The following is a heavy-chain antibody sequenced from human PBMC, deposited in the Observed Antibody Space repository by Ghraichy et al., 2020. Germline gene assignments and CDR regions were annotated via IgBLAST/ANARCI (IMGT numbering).Heavy chain of an antibody. D-gene: IGHD1-26*01. CDR2: IIPIFGTA. V-gene: IGHV1-69*13. J-gene: IGHJ5*02. CDR3: AAWVVGGPKEEVNNWFDP. Sequence: SVKVSCKASGGTFSSYAISWVRQAPGQGLEWMGGIIPIFGTANYAQKFQGRVTITADESTSTAYMELSSLRSEDTAVYYCAAWVVGGPKEEVNNWFDPWGQGTLVTVSS. CDR1: GGTFSSYA.